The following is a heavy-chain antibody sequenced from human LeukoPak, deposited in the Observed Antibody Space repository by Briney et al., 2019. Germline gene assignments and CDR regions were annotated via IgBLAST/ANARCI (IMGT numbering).Heavy chain of an antibody. D-gene: IGHD3-10*01. J-gene: IGHJ4*02. Sequence: NPGGSLRLSCAASGFTFSSYSMNWVRQAPGKGLEWVSSISSSSSYIYYADSVKGRFTISRDNAKNSLYLQMNSLRAEDTAVYYCASKGLLLWFGELLFPYWGQGTLVTVSS. CDR3: ASKGLLLWFGELLFPY. CDR2: ISSSSSYI. CDR1: GFTFSSYS. V-gene: IGHV3-21*01.